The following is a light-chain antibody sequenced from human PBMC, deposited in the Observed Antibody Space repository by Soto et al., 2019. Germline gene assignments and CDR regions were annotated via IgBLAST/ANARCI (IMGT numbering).Light chain of an antibody. CDR2: EVN. CDR3: NSYTSSRTLV. V-gene: IGLV2-14*01. CDR1: SSDAGGYNY. Sequence: QSALTQPASVSGSPGQSITISCTGTSSDAGGYNYVSWYQQHPGKAPKLMIYEVNNRPSGVSNRFSGSKSGNTASLSISGLQAEDDADYYCNSYTSSRTLVFGGGTKLTVL. J-gene: IGLJ3*02.